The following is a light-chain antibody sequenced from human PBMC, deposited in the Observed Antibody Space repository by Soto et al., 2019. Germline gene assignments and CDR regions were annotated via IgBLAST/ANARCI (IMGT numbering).Light chain of an antibody. CDR3: QQYNNWPLWT. CDR2: GSS. V-gene: IGKV3-15*01. J-gene: IGKJ1*01. Sequence: EIVMTQSPATLSVSPGERATLSCRARQSVSTNLAWYQQKPGQAPRLLIYGSSTRATGIPARFSGSGSGTEFTLTISSLQSEDFAVYYCQQYNNWPLWTFGQGPKVEIK. CDR1: QSVSTN.